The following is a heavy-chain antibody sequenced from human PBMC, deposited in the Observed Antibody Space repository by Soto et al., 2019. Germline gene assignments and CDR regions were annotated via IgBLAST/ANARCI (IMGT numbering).Heavy chain of an antibody. D-gene: IGHD3-22*01. Sequence: QTLSLTCAISGDSVSINSAAWNWIRQSPWRGRGWLGMTYYMSKWXXDYAVSVXXRVTINPDTCXNQFSXDVSSVTPEDTAVYYCARSSDSSGYDRQGERGMDV. V-gene: IGHV6-1*01. CDR1: GDSVSINSAA. CDR3: ARSSDSSGYDRQGERGMDV. CDR2: TYYMSKWXX. J-gene: IGHJ6*01.